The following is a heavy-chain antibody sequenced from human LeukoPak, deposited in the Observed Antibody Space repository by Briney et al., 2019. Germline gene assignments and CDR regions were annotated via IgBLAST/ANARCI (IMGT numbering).Heavy chain of an antibody. CDR2: IYTSGST. V-gene: IGHV4-4*07. Sequence: PSETLSLTCTVSGGSISSYYWSWIRQPAGKGLEWIGRIYTSGSTNYNPSLKSRVTMSVDTSKNQFSLKLSSVTAADTAVYYCARDLSAAPRYYYYMDVWGKGTTVTVSS. CDR1: GGSISSYY. J-gene: IGHJ6*03. CDR3: ARDLSAAPRYYYYMDV. D-gene: IGHD2/OR15-2a*01.